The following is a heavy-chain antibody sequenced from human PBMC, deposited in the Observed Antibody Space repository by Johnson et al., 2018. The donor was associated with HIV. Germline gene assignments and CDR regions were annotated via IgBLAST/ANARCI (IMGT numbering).Heavy chain of an antibody. CDR1: GFTFSNYA. V-gene: IGHV3-30*04. CDR2: ISYDGSNK. J-gene: IGHJ3*02. D-gene: IGHD3-22*01. CDR3: ARVVVITYHDAFDI. Sequence: QMQLVESGGDVVQPGRSLRLSCAASGFTFSNYAMHWVRQAPGKGLEWVAVISYDGSNKYYADSVKGRFTISRDNSKNTLNLQMNSLRAEDTAVYYCARVVVITYHDAFDIWGQGTMVTVSS.